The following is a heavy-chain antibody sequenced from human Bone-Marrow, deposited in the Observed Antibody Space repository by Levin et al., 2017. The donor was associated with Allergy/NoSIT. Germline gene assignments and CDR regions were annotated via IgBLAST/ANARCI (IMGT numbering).Heavy chain of an antibody. D-gene: IGHD6-19*01. Sequence: KVSCKGSGYSFTSYWISWVRQMPGKGLEWMGRIDPSDAYTNYSPAFQGHVTISADTSINTAYLQWSSLKSSDTAMYYCARRLSSGWYCVDYWGQGTLVTVSS. CDR3: ARRLSSGWYCVDY. CDR2: IDPSDAYT. V-gene: IGHV5-10-1*01. CDR1: GYSFTSYW. J-gene: IGHJ4*02.